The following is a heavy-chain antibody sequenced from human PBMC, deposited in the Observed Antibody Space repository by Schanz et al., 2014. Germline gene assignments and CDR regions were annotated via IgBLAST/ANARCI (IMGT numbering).Heavy chain of an antibody. Sequence: QVQLVQSGAEVKKPGSSVKVSCKASGGTFSTYTISWVRQAPGQGLEWMGWISAYTNNTNYAQKVQGRVTMTTDTSTGTAYMELTSLRFDDTAVYYCARGGYSSGWYDRDIAHFDYWGQGTLVTVSS. D-gene: IGHD6-19*01. V-gene: IGHV1-18*01. CDR2: ISAYTNNT. CDR1: GGTFSTYT. CDR3: ARGGYSSGWYDRDIAHFDY. J-gene: IGHJ4*02.